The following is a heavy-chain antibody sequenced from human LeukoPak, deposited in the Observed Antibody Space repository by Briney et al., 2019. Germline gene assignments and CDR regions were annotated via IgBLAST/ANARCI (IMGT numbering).Heavy chain of an antibody. V-gene: IGHV3-48*03. D-gene: IGHD4-17*01. CDR3: ARVPLLGDYPY. CDR2: ISSSGSTI. J-gene: IGHJ4*02. Sequence: PGGSLRLSCAASGFTFSSYEMNWVRQAPGKGLEWVSYISSSGSTIYYADSVKGRFTISRDNAKNSLYLQMNSLRAEDTAVYYCARVPLLGDYPYWGQGTLVTVSS. CDR1: GFTFSSYE.